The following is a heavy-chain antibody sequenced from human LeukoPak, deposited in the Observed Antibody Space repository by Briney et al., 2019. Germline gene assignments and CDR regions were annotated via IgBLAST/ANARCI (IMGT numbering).Heavy chain of an antibody. CDR2: INPNSGGT. J-gene: IGHJ4*02. V-gene: IGHV1-2*02. D-gene: IGHD3-10*01. CDR1: GYTFTGYY. CDR3: ARDNYYYGSGSYSDY. Sequence: ASVKVSCKASGYTFTGYYMHWVRQAPGQGLEWMGWINPNSGGTNYAQKFQGRVTMTTDTSTSTAYMELRSLRSDDTAVYYCARDNYYYGSGSYSDYWGQGTLVTVSS.